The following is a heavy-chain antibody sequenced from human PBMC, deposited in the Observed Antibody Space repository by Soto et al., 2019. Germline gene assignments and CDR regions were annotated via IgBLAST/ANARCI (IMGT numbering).Heavy chain of an antibody. D-gene: IGHD6-19*01. CDR3: AHMDQWLVRTYYYYGMDV. V-gene: IGHV2-5*01. Sequence: QITLKESGPTLAKPTQTLTLTCTFSGFSLSTSGVGVGWIRQPPGKALEWLALIYWNDDKRYSPSLKSRLTIIKDTDKNRVVLTLTSMDPVDTATYYCAHMDQWLVRTYYYYGMDVWGQGTTVTVSS. CDR1: GFSLSTSGVG. CDR2: IYWNDDK. J-gene: IGHJ6*02.